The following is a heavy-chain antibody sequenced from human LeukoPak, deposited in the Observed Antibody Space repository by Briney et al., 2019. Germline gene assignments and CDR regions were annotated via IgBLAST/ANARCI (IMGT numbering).Heavy chain of an antibody. J-gene: IGHJ4*02. V-gene: IGHV3-23*01. CDR3: AKDYDSSGYPWVFDY. CDR1: GFTFSSYA. Sequence: GGSLRLSCAASGFTFSSYAMSWVRQAPGKGLEWVSAISGSGGSTYYADSVKGRCTISRDNSKNTLYLQMNSLRAEDTAVYYCAKDYDSSGYPWVFDYWGQGTLVTVSS. D-gene: IGHD3-22*01. CDR2: ISGSGGST.